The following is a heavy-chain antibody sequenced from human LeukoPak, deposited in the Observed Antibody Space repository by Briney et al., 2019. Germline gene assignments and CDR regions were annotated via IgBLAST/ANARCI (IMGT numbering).Heavy chain of an antibody. CDR1: GGSINTYY. Sequence: SETLSLTCTVSGGSINTYYWSWIRQPPGKGQEWIGYIYYSGSTNYNPSLKSRVTISVDTSKNQFSLKLSSVTAADTAVYYCATDPGSYYMDVWGKGTTVTVSS. J-gene: IGHJ6*03. CDR3: ATDPGSYYMDV. CDR2: IYYSGST. V-gene: IGHV4-59*01. D-gene: IGHD3-10*01.